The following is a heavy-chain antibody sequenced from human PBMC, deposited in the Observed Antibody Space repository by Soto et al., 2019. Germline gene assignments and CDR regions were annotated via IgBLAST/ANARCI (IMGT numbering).Heavy chain of an antibody. J-gene: IGHJ5*02. CDR1: GFTFSSYA. Sequence: PGGSLRLSCAASGFTFSSYAMHWVRQAPGKGLEWVAVISYDGSNKYYADSVKGRFTISRENAKNSLYLQMNSLRAGDTAVYYCARASNNYGDYDSWGQGTLVTVSS. CDR3: ARASNNYGDYDS. D-gene: IGHD4-17*01. V-gene: IGHV3-30*14. CDR2: ISYDGSNK.